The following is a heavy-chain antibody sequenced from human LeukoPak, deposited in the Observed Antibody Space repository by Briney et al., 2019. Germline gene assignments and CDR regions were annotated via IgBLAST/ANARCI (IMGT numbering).Heavy chain of an antibody. CDR3: AKDPPNCSGGSCYSGGLDY. CDR2: IRYDGSNK. V-gene: IGHV3-30*02. J-gene: IGHJ4*02. D-gene: IGHD2-15*01. Sequence: GGSLRLSCAASGYTFGDYGMSWVRQVPGKGLEWVAFIRYDGSNKYYADSVKGRFTISRDNSKSTLYLQMNSLRAEDTAVYYCAKDPPNCSGGSCYSGGLDYWGQGTLVTVSS. CDR1: GYTFGDYG.